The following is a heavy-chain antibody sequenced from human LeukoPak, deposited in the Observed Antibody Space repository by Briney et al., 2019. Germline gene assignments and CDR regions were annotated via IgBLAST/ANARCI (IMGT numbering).Heavy chain of an antibody. CDR3: ARGYYDTSGYYSFDY. J-gene: IGHJ4*02. V-gene: IGHV5-51*01. CDR2: IYPGDSDT. D-gene: IGHD3-22*01. Sequence: HGESLKISCKGSGYSFTNYWIGWVRHMPGKGLEWMGIIYPGDSDTRYSPSFQGQVTISADRSISTAYLQWSSLKASDTAMYYCARGYYDTSGYYSFDYWGQGTLVTVSS. CDR1: GYSFTNYW.